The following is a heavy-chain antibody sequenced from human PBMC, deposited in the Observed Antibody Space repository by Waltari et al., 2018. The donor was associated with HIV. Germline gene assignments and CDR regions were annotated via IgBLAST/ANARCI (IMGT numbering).Heavy chain of an antibody. V-gene: IGHV4-4*07. CDR3: ARDPAGGDFWSGYYKAFDI. J-gene: IGHJ3*02. Sequence: QVQLQESGPGLVKPSETLSLTCTVSGGSISSYYRSWIRQPAGLGLEWIGRIYTSGSTNYNPSLKSRVTMSVDTSKNQFSLKLSSVTAADTAVYYCARDPAGGDFWSGYYKAFDIWGQGTMVTVSS. CDR2: IYTSGST. D-gene: IGHD3-3*01. CDR1: GGSISSYY.